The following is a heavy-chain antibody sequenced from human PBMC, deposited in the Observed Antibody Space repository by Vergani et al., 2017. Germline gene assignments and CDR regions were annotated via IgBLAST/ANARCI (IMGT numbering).Heavy chain of an antibody. J-gene: IGHJ5*02. Sequence: QVQLVQSGAEVKKPGASVKVSCEASGYRFTSYDIHWVRQATGQGLEWMGWMNPNSGNTVYAQNFQGRVSITRNTSIRTAYMELSSLTSDDTAVYYCARLTVTMGHNWFDPWGQGTLVTVSS. CDR1: GYRFTSYD. CDR3: ARLTVTMGHNWFDP. CDR2: MNPNSGNT. D-gene: IGHD4-17*01. V-gene: IGHV1-8*01.